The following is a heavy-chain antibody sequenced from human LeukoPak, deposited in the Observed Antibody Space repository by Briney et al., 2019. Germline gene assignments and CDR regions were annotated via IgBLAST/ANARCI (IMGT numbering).Heavy chain of an antibody. V-gene: IGHV3-48*03. Sequence: GGSLRLSRAASGFTVISYEMNWVRQAPGKGLEWGSYISSSGNSIFYADSVKGRFSISRDNAKNSLYLQKNSLRAEDTAVYYCARALPSSYYYFDYWGQGTLVTVSS. D-gene: IGHD6-13*01. CDR3: ARALPSSYYYFDY. CDR2: ISSSGNSI. CDR1: GFTVISYE. J-gene: IGHJ4*02.